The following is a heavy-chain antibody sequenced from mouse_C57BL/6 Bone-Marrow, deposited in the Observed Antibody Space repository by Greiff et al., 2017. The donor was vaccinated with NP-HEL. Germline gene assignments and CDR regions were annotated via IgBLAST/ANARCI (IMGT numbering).Heavy chain of an antibody. J-gene: IGHJ1*03. CDR1: GFTFSSYA. CDR2: ISDGGSYT. V-gene: IGHV5-4*01. D-gene: IGHD5-1*01. Sequence: EVQRVESGGGLVKPGGSLKLSCAASGFTFSSYAMSWVRQTPEKRLEWVATISDGGSYTYYPDNVQGRFTISTDNAKNNLYLQMSHLKSKDTAMYYCAREVPLYFDVWGTGTTVTVSS. CDR3: AREVPLYFDV.